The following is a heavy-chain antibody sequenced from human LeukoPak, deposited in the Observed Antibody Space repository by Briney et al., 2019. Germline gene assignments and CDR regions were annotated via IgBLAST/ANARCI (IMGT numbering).Heavy chain of an antibody. J-gene: IGHJ4*02. V-gene: IGHV4-38-2*02. D-gene: IGHD3-10*01. CDR1: NYSVSSNLH. CDR2: VYQSGNG. Sequence: SETLSLTCTVSNYSVSSNLHWSWIRQSPGGVLEWIGSVYQSGNGYYSPSLKGRVLISFDPSKKELSLKINSLTATDTALYYCASLRFGDSYFDFWCQGTQVTVSS. CDR3: ASLRFGDSYFDF.